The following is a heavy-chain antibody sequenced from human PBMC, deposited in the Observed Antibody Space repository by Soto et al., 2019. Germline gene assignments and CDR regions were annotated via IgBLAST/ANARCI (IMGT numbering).Heavy chain of an antibody. CDR3: AKGGGCSGGSCYYGMDV. CDR1: GFTFSSYG. CDR2: ISYDGSNK. Sequence: SGGSLRLSCAASGFTFSSYGMHWVRQAPGKGLEWVAVISYDGSNKYYADSVKGRFTISRDNSKNTLYLQMNSLRAEDTAVYYCAKGGGCSGGSCYYGMDVWGQGTTVTVSS. V-gene: IGHV3-30*18. J-gene: IGHJ6*02. D-gene: IGHD2-15*01.